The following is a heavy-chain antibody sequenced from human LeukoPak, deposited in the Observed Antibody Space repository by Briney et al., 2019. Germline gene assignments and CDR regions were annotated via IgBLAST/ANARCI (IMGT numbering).Heavy chain of an antibody. V-gene: IGHV1-18*01. CDR1: GYTFTSYG. D-gene: IGHD3-22*01. CDR3: ARVRYYNDNPNY. CDR2: ISVYNGNT. J-gene: IGHJ4*02. Sequence: ASVKVSCKASGYTFTSYGINWVRQAPGQGLEWMGWISVYNGNTNYAQKLQGRVTMTTDTSTSTAYMELRSLRSDDTAVYYCARVRYYNDNPNYWGQGTLVTVSS.